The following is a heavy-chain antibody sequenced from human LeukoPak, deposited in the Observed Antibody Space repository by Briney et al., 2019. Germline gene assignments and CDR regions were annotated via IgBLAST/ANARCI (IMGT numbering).Heavy chain of an antibody. D-gene: IGHD4-17*01. Sequence: GGSLRLSCAASEFTFSSYNMNWVRQAPGKGLEWVSSISSSSDYIYYADSVKGRFTISRDNAKNSLYLQMNSLRAEDMALYYCAKDLYHTITTVTPDYWGQGTLVTVSS. CDR2: ISSSSDYI. J-gene: IGHJ4*02. V-gene: IGHV3-21*04. CDR3: AKDLYHTITTVTPDY. CDR1: EFTFSSYN.